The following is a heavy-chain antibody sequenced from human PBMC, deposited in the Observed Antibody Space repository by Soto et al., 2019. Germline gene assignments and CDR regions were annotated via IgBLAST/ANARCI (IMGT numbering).Heavy chain of an antibody. CDR3: ARGVGIQIWLQSPPAHFDY. D-gene: IGHD5-18*01. J-gene: IGHJ4*02. CDR2: ISYDGSNK. CDR1: GFTFSSYA. Sequence: GGSLRLSCAASGFTFSSYAMHWVRQAPGKGLEWVAVISYDGSNKYYADSVKGRFTISRDNSKNTLYLQMNSLRAEDTAVYYCARGVGIQIWLQSPPAHFDYWGQGTLVTVYS. V-gene: IGHV3-30-3*01.